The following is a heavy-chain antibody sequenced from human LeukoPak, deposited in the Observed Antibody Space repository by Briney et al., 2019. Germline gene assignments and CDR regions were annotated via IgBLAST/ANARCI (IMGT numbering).Heavy chain of an antibody. CDR1: GFTFSDYY. Sequence: PGGSLRLSCAASGFTFSDYYMSWIRQAPGKGLEWVSYISSSGSTIYYADSVKGRFTISRDNAKNSLSLQMNSLRAEDTAVYYCARDASPGDSSAWLDAFDIWGHGTMVTVSS. CDR2: ISSSGSTI. CDR3: ARDASPGDSSAWLDAFDI. V-gene: IGHV3-11*04. J-gene: IGHJ3*02. D-gene: IGHD6-19*01.